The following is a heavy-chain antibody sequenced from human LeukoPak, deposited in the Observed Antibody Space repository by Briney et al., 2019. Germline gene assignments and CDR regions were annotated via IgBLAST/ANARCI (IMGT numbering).Heavy chain of an antibody. CDR2: MNPNSGNT. D-gene: IGHD2-2*01. CDR3: ARVPIVVVPAAIPYYYVDV. V-gene: IGHV1-8*03. Sequence: ASVKVSCKASGYTFTSYDINWVRQATGQGLEWMGWMNPNSGNTGYAQKFQGRVTITRNTSISTAYMELSSLRSEDTAVYYCARVPIVVVPAAIPYYYVDVWGKGTTVTVSS. CDR1: GYTFTSYD. J-gene: IGHJ6*03.